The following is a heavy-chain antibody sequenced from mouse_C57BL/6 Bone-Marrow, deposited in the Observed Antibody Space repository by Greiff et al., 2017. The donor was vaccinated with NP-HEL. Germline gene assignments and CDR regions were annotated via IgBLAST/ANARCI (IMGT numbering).Heavy chain of an antibody. CDR1: GFTFSDSG. D-gene: IGHD2-4*01. Sequence: EVHLVVSGGGLVKPGGSLKLSCAASGFTFSDSGMHWVRQAPEKGLEWVAYISSGSSTIYYADTVKGRFTTSRDNAKNTLCLQMTRLRSEDTAMYYCANYDGELDGWGQGTSVTVSS. CDR3: ANYDGELDG. CDR2: ISSGSSTI. V-gene: IGHV5-17*01. J-gene: IGHJ4*01.